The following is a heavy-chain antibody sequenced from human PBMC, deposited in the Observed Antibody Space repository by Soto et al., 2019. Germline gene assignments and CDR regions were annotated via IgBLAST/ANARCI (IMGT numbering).Heavy chain of an antibody. D-gene: IGHD6-19*01. V-gene: IGHV3-30*18. J-gene: IGHJ4*02. CDR2: ISYDGSNK. Sequence: QVQLVESGGGVVQPGRSLRLSCAASGFTFSSYGMHWVRQAPGKGLEWVAVISYDGSNKYYADSVKGRFTISRDNSKNTLYLQMNSLRAEDTAVYYCAKDLRWLVDYWGQGTLVTVSS. CDR3: AKDLRWLVDY. CDR1: GFTFSSYG.